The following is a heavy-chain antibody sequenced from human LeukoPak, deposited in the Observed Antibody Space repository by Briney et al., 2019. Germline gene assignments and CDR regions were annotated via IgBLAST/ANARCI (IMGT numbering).Heavy chain of an antibody. Sequence: PGGSLRLSCSGSGFTFSSYAMHWVRQAPGKGLEYVSAISSNGGSTYYAGSVRGRFTISRDNSQNTLYLQMNRLSAEDTAVYYCAKVVAGPNYYYGLDVWGQGTTVTVSS. D-gene: IGHD6-19*01. J-gene: IGHJ6*02. CDR1: GFTFSSYA. V-gene: IGHV3-64*04. CDR2: ISSNGGST. CDR3: AKVVAGPNYYYGLDV.